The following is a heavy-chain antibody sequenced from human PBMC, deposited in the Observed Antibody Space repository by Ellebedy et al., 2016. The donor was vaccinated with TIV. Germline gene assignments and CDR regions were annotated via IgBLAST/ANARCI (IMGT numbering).Heavy chain of an antibody. CDR2: LYPDAKT. CDR1: GIIVSDYF. CDR3: ARDPGGGGDFGDNWFDP. D-gene: IGHD2-21*01. V-gene: IGHV3-66*01. J-gene: IGHJ5*02. Sequence: GGSLRLSCEASGIIVSDYFMNWARQAPGKGLEWVSVLYPDAKTNYTDSVNGRFIVSRDSSKNTLYLQMNSLTAEDTAVYYCARDPGGGGDFGDNWFDPWGQGTLVTVSS.